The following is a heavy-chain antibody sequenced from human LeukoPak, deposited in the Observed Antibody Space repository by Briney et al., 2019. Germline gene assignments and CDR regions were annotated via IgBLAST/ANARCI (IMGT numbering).Heavy chain of an antibody. V-gene: IGHV3-23*01. D-gene: IGHD3-22*01. CDR2: ISGSDSST. J-gene: IGHJ4*02. CDR1: GFTFSRFT. CDR3: AKLYEIRYYDSSGYPDY. Sequence: GGSLRLSCAASGFTFSRFTINWVRQAPGKGLEWVSGISGSDSSTYYADSVKGRFTISRDNSKNTLYLQMNSLRAEDTAVYYCAKLYEIRYYDSSGYPDYWGQGTLVTVSS.